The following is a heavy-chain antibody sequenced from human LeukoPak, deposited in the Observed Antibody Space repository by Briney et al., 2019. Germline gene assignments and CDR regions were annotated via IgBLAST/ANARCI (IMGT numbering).Heavy chain of an antibody. CDR2: ISGSGGST. CDR3: AKVKNDILTGYYPYYFDY. CDR1: GFTFSSYA. Sequence: GGSLRLSCAASGFTFSSYAMSWVRQAPGKGLEWVSAISGSGGSTYYADSVKGRFTISRDNSKNTLYLQTNSLRAEDTAVYYCAKVKNDILTGYYPYYFDYWGQGTLVTVSS. J-gene: IGHJ4*02. D-gene: IGHD3-9*01. V-gene: IGHV3-23*01.